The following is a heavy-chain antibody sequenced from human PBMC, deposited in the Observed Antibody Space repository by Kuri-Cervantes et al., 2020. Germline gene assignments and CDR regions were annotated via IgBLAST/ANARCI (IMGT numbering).Heavy chain of an antibody. CDR3: ARGRFSSGWYVGYYYYYGMDV. V-gene: IGHV3-30*19. CDR2: ISYDGSNK. D-gene: IGHD6-19*01. CDR1: EFTFSSYA. Sequence: SLKISSAASEFTFSSYAMHWVRQTPGKGLEWVAVISYDGSNKYYADSVKGRFTISSDNSKNTLYLQMNSLRAEDTAVYYCARGRFSSGWYVGYYYYYGMDVWGQGTTVTVSS. J-gene: IGHJ6*02.